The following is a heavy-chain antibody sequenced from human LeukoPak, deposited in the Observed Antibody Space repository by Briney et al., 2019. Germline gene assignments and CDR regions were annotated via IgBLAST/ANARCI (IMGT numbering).Heavy chain of an antibody. CDR1: GGSISSSIW. CDR3: AHTHYCSSTSCRPFDAFDI. Sequence: SETLSLTCAVSGGSISSSIWWSWVRQPPGKGLEWIAEIYQSGRTNYNPSLKSRVTISVDTSKNQFSLKLSSVTAADTAVYYCAHTHYCSSTSCRPFDAFDIWGQGTMVTVSS. CDR2: IYQSGRT. V-gene: IGHV4-4*02. D-gene: IGHD2-2*01. J-gene: IGHJ3*02.